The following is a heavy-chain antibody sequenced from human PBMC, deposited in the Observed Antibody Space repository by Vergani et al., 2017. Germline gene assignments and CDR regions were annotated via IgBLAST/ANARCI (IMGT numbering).Heavy chain of an antibody. CDR1: GFTFSSYA. Sequence: EVQLLESGGGLVQPGGSLRLSCAASGFTFSSYAMSWVRQAPGKGLEWVSVIYSGGSSTYYADSVKGRFTISRDNSKNTLYLQMNSLRAEDTAEYYCAKEVTIFGVGPFDYWGQGTLVTVSS. J-gene: IGHJ4*02. V-gene: IGHV3-23*03. CDR3: AKEVTIFGVGPFDY. D-gene: IGHD3-3*01. CDR2: IYSGGSST.